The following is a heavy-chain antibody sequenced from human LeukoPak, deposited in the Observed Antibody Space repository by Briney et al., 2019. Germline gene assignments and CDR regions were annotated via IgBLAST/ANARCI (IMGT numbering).Heavy chain of an antibody. CDR1: GGSFSGYY. J-gene: IGHJ4*01. Sequence: SETLSLTCAVYGGSFSGYYWSWIRQPPGKGLEWIGEINHSGSTNYNPSLKSRVTISVDRSKNQFSLKLSSVTAADTAVYYCARDYSLDYWGHGNLATVSS. CDR2: INHSGST. V-gene: IGHV4-34*01. CDR3: ARDYSLDY. D-gene: IGHD2-15*01.